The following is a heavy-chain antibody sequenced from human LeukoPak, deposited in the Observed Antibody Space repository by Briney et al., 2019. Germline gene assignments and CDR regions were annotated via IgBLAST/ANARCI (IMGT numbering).Heavy chain of an antibody. V-gene: IGHV4-34*01. Sequence: GSLRLSCAASGFAFNNALMSWIRQPPGKGLEWIGEINHSGSTNYNPSLKSRFTISVDTSKNQFSLKLSSVTAADTAVYYCASRAWGFDPWGQGTLVTVSS. CDR2: INHSGST. CDR3: ASRAWGFDP. CDR1: GFAFNNAL. J-gene: IGHJ5*02. D-gene: IGHD7-27*01.